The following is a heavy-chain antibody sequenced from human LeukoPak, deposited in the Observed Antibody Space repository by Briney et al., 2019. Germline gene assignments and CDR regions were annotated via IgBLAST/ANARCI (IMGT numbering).Heavy chain of an antibody. CDR3: ARDVGAGVAMGGPFDY. D-gene: IGHD2-2*01. V-gene: IGHV1-69*13. Sequence: ASVKVSCKASGGTFSSYAISWVRQAPGQGLEWMGGIIPIFGTANYAQKFQGRVTITADESTSTAYMELSSLRSEDTAVYYCARDVGAGVAMGGPFDYWGQGTLVTVSS. CDR2: IIPIFGTA. CDR1: GGTFSSYA. J-gene: IGHJ4*02.